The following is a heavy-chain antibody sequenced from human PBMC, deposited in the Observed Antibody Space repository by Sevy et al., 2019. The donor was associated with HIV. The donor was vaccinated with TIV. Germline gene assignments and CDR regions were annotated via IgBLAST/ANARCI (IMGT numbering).Heavy chain of an antibody. J-gene: IGHJ4*02. CDR2: FDPEDGER. CDR1: GYSLTGLS. Sequence: ASVKVSCKVSGYSLTGLSMHWVRQAPRKGLEWMGSFDPEDGERIYAQKLEGRVTMTEDTSADTAYMELNSLRFEDTAVYYCATTKDYYESSGCPFDYWGQGTLVTVSS. V-gene: IGHV1-24*01. CDR3: ATTKDYYESSGCPFDY. D-gene: IGHD3-22*01.